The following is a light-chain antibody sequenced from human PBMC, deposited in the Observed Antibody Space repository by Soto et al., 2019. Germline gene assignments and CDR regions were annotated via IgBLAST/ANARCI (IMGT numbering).Light chain of an antibody. Sequence: DIQMTQSPSTLSGSVGDRVTITCRASQTISSWLAWYQQKPGKAPKLLIYKASTLKSGVPSRISGSGSGTEFTLTISSLQSEDFAVYYCQQYNNWPPITFGQGTRLEIK. CDR2: KAS. V-gene: IGKV1-5*03. CDR1: QTISSW. J-gene: IGKJ5*01. CDR3: QQYNNWPPIT.